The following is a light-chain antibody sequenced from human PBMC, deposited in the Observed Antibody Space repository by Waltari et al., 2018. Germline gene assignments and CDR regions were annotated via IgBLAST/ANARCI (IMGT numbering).Light chain of an antibody. CDR1: QSLSSTY. CDR3: QQYGRSPYT. CDR2: GAS. Sequence: EIVLTQSPGTLSLSPGERAHLSCRASQSLSSTYLAWYQQKPGQAPRLLIYGASSRATGIPDRFSGSGSGTDFTLSISRLEPEDSAVYYCQQYGRSPYTFGQGTKLEIK. V-gene: IGKV3-20*01. J-gene: IGKJ2*01.